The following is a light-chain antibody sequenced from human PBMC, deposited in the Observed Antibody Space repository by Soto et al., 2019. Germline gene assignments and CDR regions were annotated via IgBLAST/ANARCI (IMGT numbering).Light chain of an antibody. CDR1: QSISRT. CDR3: QQYGSSPIT. V-gene: IGKV3-20*01. CDR2: DAS. Sequence: EIVLTQAPDTLSVSPGERATVSCRASQSISRTLAWYQQKSGQPPRLLIYDASTRATGFPARFSGSGSGTDFTLTISRLEPEDFAVYYCQQYGSSPITFGQGTRLEIK. J-gene: IGKJ5*01.